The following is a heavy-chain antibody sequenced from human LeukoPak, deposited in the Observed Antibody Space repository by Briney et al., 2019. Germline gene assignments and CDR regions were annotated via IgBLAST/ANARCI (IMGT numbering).Heavy chain of an antibody. J-gene: IGHJ4*02. Sequence: QSGGSLRLSCAASGFTFSSYGMHWVRQAPGKGLEWVAVISYDGSNKYYADSVKGRFTISRDNSKNTLYLQMNSLRAEDTAVYYCAKGYSTYYYGSGVDYWGQGTLVTVSS. V-gene: IGHV3-30*18. CDR1: GFTFSSYG. CDR2: ISYDGSNK. CDR3: AKGYSTYYYGSGVDY. D-gene: IGHD3-10*01.